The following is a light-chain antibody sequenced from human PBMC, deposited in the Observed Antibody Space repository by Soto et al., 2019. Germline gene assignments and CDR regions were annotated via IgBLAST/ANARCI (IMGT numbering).Light chain of an antibody. Sequence: DIQMTQSPSSVSASVGDRVTITCRASQGISSWIAWYQQKPGKAPKLLIYAASSLQSGVPSRFSGSGSGTDFTLTISSLQPEDFATYYCQQANSCPQWTFGQGTKVEIK. J-gene: IGKJ1*01. CDR3: QQANSCPQWT. V-gene: IGKV1-12*01. CDR1: QGISSW. CDR2: AAS.